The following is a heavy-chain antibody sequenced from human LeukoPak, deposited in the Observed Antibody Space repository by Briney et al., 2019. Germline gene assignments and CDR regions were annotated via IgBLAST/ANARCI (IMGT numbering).Heavy chain of an antibody. J-gene: IGHJ4*02. CDR3: AKEISYGDYSPDY. Sequence: PGGSLRLSCAASGFTFSSYAMSWVRQAPGKGLEWVSAISGSGGSTYYADSVKGRFTISRDNSKNTLYVQMNNLRAEDRAVYYCAKEISYGDYSPDYWGQGTLVTVSS. D-gene: IGHD4-17*01. CDR1: GFTFSSYA. V-gene: IGHV3-23*01. CDR2: ISGSGGST.